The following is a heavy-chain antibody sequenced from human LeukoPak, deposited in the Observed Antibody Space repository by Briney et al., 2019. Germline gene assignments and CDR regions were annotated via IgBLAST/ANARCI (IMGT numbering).Heavy chain of an antibody. Sequence: ASEKVSCKASGYTFTSYGISWVRQAPGQGLEWMGWISAYNGNTDYAQKLQGRVTMTTDTSTSTAYMELGSLRSDDTAVYYCARTPSLGVVTPDDWFDPWGQGTLVTVSS. CDR2: ISAYNGNT. CDR3: ARTPSLGVVTPDDWFDP. CDR1: GYTFTSYG. V-gene: IGHV1-18*01. D-gene: IGHD4-23*01. J-gene: IGHJ5*02.